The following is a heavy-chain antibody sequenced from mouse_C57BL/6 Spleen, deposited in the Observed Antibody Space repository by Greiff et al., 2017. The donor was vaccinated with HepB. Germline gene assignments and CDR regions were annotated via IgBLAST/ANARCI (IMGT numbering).Heavy chain of an antibody. D-gene: IGHD3-2*02. CDR3: APLRLRGSPFAY. CDR2: ISSGSSTI. CDR1: GFTFSDYG. Sequence: EVHLVESGGGLVKPGGSLKLSCAASGFTFSDYGMHWVRQAPEKGLEWVTYISSGSSTIYYADTVKGRFTISRDNAKNTLFLQMTSLRSEDTAMYYCAPLRLRGSPFAYWGQGTLVTVSA. V-gene: IGHV5-17*01. J-gene: IGHJ3*01.